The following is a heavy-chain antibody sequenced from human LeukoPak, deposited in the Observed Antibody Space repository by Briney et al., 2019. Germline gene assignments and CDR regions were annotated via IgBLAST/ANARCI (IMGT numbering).Heavy chain of an antibody. CDR1: GFTFSSYA. J-gene: IGHJ6*02. Sequence: GGSLRLSCAASGFTFSSYAMHWVRQAPGKGLEWVAVISYDGSNKYYADSVKGRFTISRDNSKNTLYLQMNSLRVEDTAVYYCARDGGSMYGSGSYYISAGFDVWGQGTTVTVSS. D-gene: IGHD3-10*01. CDR2: ISYDGSNK. V-gene: IGHV3-30*14. CDR3: ARDGGSMYGSGSYYISAGFDV.